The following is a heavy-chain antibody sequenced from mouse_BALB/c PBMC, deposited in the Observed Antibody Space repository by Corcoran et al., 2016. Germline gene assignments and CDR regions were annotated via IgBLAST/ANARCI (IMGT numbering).Heavy chain of an antibody. CDR2: INPYNDGT. CDR1: GYTFTSYV. Sequence: EVQLQQSGPELVKPGASVKMSCKASGYTFTSYVMHWVKQKPGQGLEWIGYINPYNDGTKYNEKFKGKATLTSDKSSSTAYMELSSLTSEDSAVDYCARRDHLYGNYGGGLDYWGQGTTLTVSS. J-gene: IGHJ2*01. D-gene: IGHD2-10*02. V-gene: IGHV1S136*01. CDR3: ARRDHLYGNYGGGLDY.